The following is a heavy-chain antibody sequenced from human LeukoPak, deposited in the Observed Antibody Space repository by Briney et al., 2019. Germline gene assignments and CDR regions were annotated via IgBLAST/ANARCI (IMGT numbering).Heavy chain of an antibody. CDR3: ARGGPRRYYYDSSGYYLDY. CDR1: GGTFSSYA. J-gene: IGHJ4*02. V-gene: IGHV1-69*13. D-gene: IGHD3-22*01. Sequence: SVKVSCKASGGTFSSYAISWVRQAPGQGLEWMGGIIPIFGTANYAQKFQGRVTITADESTSTAYMELSSLRSEDTAVYYCARGGPRRYYYDSSGYYLDYWGQGTLVAVSS. CDR2: IIPIFGTA.